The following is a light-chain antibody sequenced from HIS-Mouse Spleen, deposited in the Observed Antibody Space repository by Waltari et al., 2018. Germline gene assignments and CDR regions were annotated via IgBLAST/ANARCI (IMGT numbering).Light chain of an antibody. V-gene: IGLV3-10*01. Sequence: SYELTQPPSVSVSPGQTARLTCPGDDLPQKYAYWYQQKSGQAPVLVIYEDSKRPSGIPERFSGSSSGTMATLTISGAQVEDEADYYCYSTDSSGNHRVFGGGTKLTVL. CDR2: EDS. CDR1: DLPQKY. CDR3: YSTDSSGNHRV. J-gene: IGLJ2*01.